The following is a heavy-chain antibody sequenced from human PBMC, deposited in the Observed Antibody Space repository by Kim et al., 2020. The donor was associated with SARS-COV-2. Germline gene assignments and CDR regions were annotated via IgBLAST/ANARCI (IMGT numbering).Heavy chain of an antibody. Sequence: GGSLRLSCAASGFTFSSHDMHWVRQATGKGLEWVSGIGADGDTYYLGSVRGRFTISRENAKKSLYLQMNSLTVGDTAVYYCVADLSVGSYYYVMDVWGQG. CDR3: VADLSVGSYYYVMDV. V-gene: IGHV3-13*01. J-gene: IGHJ6*02. D-gene: IGHD1-26*01. CDR2: IGADGDT. CDR1: GFTFSSHD.